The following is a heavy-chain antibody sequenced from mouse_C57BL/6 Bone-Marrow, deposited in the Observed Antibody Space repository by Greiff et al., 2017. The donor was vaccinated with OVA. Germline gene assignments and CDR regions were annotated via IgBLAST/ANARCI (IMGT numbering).Heavy chain of an antibody. CDR2: LSNGGGST. CDR3: ARRDLLLRSYAMDY. Sequence: EVQRVESGGGLVQPGGSLKLSCAASGFTFSDYYMYWVRQTPEKRLEWVAYLSNGGGSTYYPDTVKGRFTISRDNAKNTLYLQMSSLKSEDTAMYYCARRDLLLRSYAMDYWGQGTSVTVSS. D-gene: IGHD1-1*01. J-gene: IGHJ4*01. V-gene: IGHV5-12*01. CDR1: GFTFSDYY.